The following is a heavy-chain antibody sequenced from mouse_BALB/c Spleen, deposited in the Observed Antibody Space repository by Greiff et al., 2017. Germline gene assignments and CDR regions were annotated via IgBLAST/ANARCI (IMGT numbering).Heavy chain of an antibody. CDR2: IYPGSGNT. CDR1: GYTFTDYY. V-gene: IGHV1-77*01. J-gene: IGHJ4*01. CDR3: ARRGGDAMDY. Sequence: VQLQQSGAELARPGASVKLSCKASGYTFTDYYINWVKQRTGQGLEWIGEIYPGSGNTYYNEKFKGKATLTADKSSSTAYMQLSSLTSEDSAVYFCARRGGDAMDYGGQGTSVTVSS.